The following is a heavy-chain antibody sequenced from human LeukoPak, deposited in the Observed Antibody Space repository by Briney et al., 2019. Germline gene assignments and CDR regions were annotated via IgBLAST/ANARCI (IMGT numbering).Heavy chain of an antibody. Sequence: PSETLSLTCTVSGGSISSGTYHWSWIRQPAGKGLEWIGRIYTSGSTNYNPSLKSRVTISVDTSKNQFSLKLSSVTAADTAVYYCARDYTTVVTPVWYFDLRGRGTLVTVSS. J-gene: IGHJ2*01. D-gene: IGHD4-23*01. CDR1: GGSISSGTYH. CDR3: ARDYTTVVTPVWYFDL. V-gene: IGHV4-61*02. CDR2: IYTSGST.